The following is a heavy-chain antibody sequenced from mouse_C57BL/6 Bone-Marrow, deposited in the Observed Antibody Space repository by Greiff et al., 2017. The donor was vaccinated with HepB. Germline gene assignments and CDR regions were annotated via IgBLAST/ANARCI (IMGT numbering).Heavy chain of an antibody. CDR1: GYTFTSYW. CDR2: IHPNSGST. J-gene: IGHJ4*01. Sequence: QVQLQQSGPELVKPGASVKLSCKASGYTFTSYWMHWVKQRPGQGLEWIGMIHPNSGSTNYNEKFKSKATLTVDKSSSTAYMQLSSLTSEDSAVYYCARDYYAMDYWGQGTSVTVSS. CDR3: ARDYYAMDY. V-gene: IGHV1-64*01.